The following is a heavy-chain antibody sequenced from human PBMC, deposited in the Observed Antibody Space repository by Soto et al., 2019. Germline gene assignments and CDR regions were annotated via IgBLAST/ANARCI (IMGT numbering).Heavy chain of an antibody. CDR1: GFTVSSNY. Sequence: PGGSLRLSCAASGFTVSSNYMSWVRQAPGKGLEWVSVIYSGGSTYYADSVKGRFTISRDNSKNTLYLQMNSLRAEDTAVYYCARGPRITMVRGDTYYFDYWGQGTLVTVSS. D-gene: IGHD3-10*01. J-gene: IGHJ4*02. V-gene: IGHV3-66*01. CDR3: ARGPRITMVRGDTYYFDY. CDR2: IYSGGST.